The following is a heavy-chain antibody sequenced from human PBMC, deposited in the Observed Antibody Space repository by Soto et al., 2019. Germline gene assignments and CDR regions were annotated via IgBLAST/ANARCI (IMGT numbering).Heavy chain of an antibody. CDR3: AREEIAAAGIVSGNSYYYYGMDV. CDR2: IYYSGST. D-gene: IGHD6-13*01. Sequence: QVQLQESGPGLVKPSQTLSLTCTVSGGSISSGDYYWSWIRQPPGKGLEWIGYIYYSGSTYYNPSLKSRVTISVDTSKNQFSLKLSSVTAADTAVYYCAREEIAAAGIVSGNSYYYYGMDVWGQGTTVTVSS. J-gene: IGHJ6*02. CDR1: GGSISSGDYY. V-gene: IGHV4-30-4*01.